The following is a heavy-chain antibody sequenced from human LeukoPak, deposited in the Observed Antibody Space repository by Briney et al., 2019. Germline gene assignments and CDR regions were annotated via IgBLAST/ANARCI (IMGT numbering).Heavy chain of an antibody. CDR3: AKGRVGADRPPFDY. Sequence: PGTSLRPSCAASGFTFSSYGMHWVRQAPGKGLEWVAVIWNDGNYKFYRDSVKARFSISRDNSEGMLYLQMDSLRVEDTAVYYCAKGRVGADRPPFDYWGQGTLVTVSS. D-gene: IGHD1-26*01. CDR2: IWNDGNYK. J-gene: IGHJ4*02. CDR1: GFTFSSYG. V-gene: IGHV3-33*06.